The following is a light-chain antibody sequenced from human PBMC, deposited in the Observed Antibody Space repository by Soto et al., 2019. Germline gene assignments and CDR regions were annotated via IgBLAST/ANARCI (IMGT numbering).Light chain of an antibody. Sequence: EIVLTQSPGTLSLSPGERATVSCRASQSVSSYLAWYQQKPGQAPRLLIYDASNRATGIPARFSGSGSGTDFTLTISSLEPEDFAVYYCQQRSNWPPTFGQGTKVDIK. CDR1: QSVSSY. CDR3: QQRSNWPPT. J-gene: IGKJ1*01. V-gene: IGKV3-11*01. CDR2: DAS.